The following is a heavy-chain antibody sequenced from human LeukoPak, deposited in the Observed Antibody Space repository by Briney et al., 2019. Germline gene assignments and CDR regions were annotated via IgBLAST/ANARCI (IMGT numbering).Heavy chain of an antibody. Sequence: ASVKVSCKASGYTFTSYDINWVRQATGQGLEWMGWMNPNSGNTGYAQKFQGRVTITRNTSISTAYMELSSLRSEDTAVYYCAREIQPYNWNLQRDAFDIWGQGTMVTVSS. CDR2: MNPNSGNT. J-gene: IGHJ3*02. CDR1: GYTFTSYD. CDR3: AREIQPYNWNLQRDAFDI. V-gene: IGHV1-8*03. D-gene: IGHD1-20*01.